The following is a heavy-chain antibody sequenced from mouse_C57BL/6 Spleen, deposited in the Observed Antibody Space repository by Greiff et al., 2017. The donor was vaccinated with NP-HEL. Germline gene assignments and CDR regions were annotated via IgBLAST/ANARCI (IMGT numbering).Heavy chain of an antibody. J-gene: IGHJ2*01. Sequence: EVQLQQSGPELVKPGASVKISCKASGYTFTDYYMNWVKQSHGKSLEWIGDINTNNGGTSYNQKFKGKATLTVDKSSSTAYRALRSLTSEDAAVYDCARDGNYEGDYWGQGTTLTVSS. CDR2: INTNNGGT. V-gene: IGHV1-26*01. D-gene: IGHD2-1*01. CDR1: GYTFTDYY. CDR3: ARDGNYEGDY.